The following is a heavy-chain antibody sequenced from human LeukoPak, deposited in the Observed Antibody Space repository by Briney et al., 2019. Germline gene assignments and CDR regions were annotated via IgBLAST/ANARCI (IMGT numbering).Heavy chain of an antibody. CDR1: GFTFSDYY. J-gene: IGHJ4*02. CDR2: ISSSGSTI. D-gene: IGHD1-26*01. V-gene: IGHV3-11*01. CDR3: ARVGYSGSYQPFDY. Sequence: KAGGSLRLSCAASGFTFSDYYMSWIRQAPGKGLEWVSYISSSGSTIYYADSVKGRFTISRDNAKNSLYLQMNSLRAEDTAVYYCARVGYSGSYQPFDYWGQGTLVTVSS.